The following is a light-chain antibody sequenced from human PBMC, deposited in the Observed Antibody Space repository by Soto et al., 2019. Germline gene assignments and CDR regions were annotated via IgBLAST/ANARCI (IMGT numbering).Light chain of an antibody. CDR1: SGSVSTSYY. CDR2: STN. J-gene: IGLJ3*02. CDR3: VLYMGSGIWV. V-gene: IGLV8-61*01. Sequence: QTVVTQEPSFSVSPGRTVTLTCGLSSGSVSTSYYPSWYQQSPGQAPRTLIYSTNTRSSGVPDRFSGPILGNKAALTITGAQADDESDYHCVLYMGSGIWVFGGGTKRTLL.